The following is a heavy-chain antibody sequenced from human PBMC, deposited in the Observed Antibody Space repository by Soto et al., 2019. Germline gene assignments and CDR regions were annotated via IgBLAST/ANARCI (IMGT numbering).Heavy chain of an antibody. CDR2: IYYSGST. CDR1: GGSISSYY. D-gene: IGHD2-2*01. V-gene: IGHV4-59*08. Sequence: SETLSLTCTVSGGSISSYYWSWIRQPPGKGLEWIGYIYYSGSTNYNPSLKSRVTISVDTSKNQFSLKLSSVTAADTAVYYCARYGGYCSSTSCYFAEYFQHWGQGTPVTVSS. CDR3: ARYGGYCSSTSCYFAEYFQH. J-gene: IGHJ1*01.